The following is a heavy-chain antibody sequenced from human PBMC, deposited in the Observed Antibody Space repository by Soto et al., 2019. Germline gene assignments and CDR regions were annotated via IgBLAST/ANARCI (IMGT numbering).Heavy chain of an antibody. Sequence: SETLSLTCTVSGGSISSYYWSWIRQPPGKGLEWIGYIYYSGSTNYNPSLKSRVTISVDTSKNQFSLKLSSVTAADTAVYYCARVRSSGYYQTWFDPWGQGTLVTVSS. CDR2: IYYSGST. V-gene: IGHV4-59*01. D-gene: IGHD3-22*01. CDR1: GGSISSYY. CDR3: ARVRSSGYYQTWFDP. J-gene: IGHJ5*02.